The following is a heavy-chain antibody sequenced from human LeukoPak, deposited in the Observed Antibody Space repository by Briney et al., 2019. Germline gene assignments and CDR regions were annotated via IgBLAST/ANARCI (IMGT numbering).Heavy chain of an antibody. CDR2: IYHSGST. J-gene: IGHJ4*02. Sequence: PSQTLSLTCAVSGGSISSGGYYWSWIRQPPGKGLEWIGYIYHSGSTYYNPSLKSRVTISVDRSKNQFSLKLTSVTAADTAVYYCARERRSSPNYIDYWGQGTLVTVSS. CDR3: ARERRSSPNYIDY. V-gene: IGHV4-30-2*01. D-gene: IGHD3-10*01. CDR1: GGSISSGGYY.